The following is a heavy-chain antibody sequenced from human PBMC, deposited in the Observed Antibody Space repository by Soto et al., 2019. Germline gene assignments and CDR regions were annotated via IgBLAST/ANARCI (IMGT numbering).Heavy chain of an antibody. CDR1: GFTFSSYA. D-gene: IGHD6-13*01. Sequence: GGSLRLSCAASGFTFSSYAMSWVRQAPGKGLEWVSAISGSGGSTYYADSVKGRFTISRDNSKNTLYLQMNSLRAEDTAVYYCAKEGSSLGKYYYGMDVWGQGTTVTVSS. J-gene: IGHJ6*02. CDR3: AKEGSSLGKYYYGMDV. V-gene: IGHV3-23*01. CDR2: ISGSGGST.